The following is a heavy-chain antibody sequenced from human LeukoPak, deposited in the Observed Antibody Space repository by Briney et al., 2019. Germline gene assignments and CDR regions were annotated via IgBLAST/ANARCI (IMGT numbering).Heavy chain of an antibody. CDR3: AKDKGLTYYDFWSGYYMGALDY. J-gene: IGHJ4*02. CDR2: ISGSGGST. Sequence: GGSLRLSCAASGFTFSSYAMSWVRQAPGKGLGGVSAISGSGGSTYYADSVKGRFTISRDNSKNTLYLQMNSLRAEDTAVYYCAKDKGLTYYDFWSGYYMGALDYWGQGTLVTVSS. D-gene: IGHD3-3*01. V-gene: IGHV3-23*01. CDR1: GFTFSSYA.